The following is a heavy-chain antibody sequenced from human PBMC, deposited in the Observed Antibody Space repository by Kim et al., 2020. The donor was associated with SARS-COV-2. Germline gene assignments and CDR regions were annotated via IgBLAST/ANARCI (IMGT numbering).Heavy chain of an antibody. D-gene: IGHD3-10*01. Sequence: GGSLRLSCAASGFTFSSYGMHWVRQAPGKGLEWVAVIWYDGSNKYYADSVKGRFTISRDNSKNTLYLQMNSLRAEDTAVYYCARDRVNRMVRGVTFYFDCWGQGALVTVSS. V-gene: IGHV3-33*01. CDR2: IWYDGSNK. J-gene: IGHJ4*02. CDR3: ARDRVNRMVRGVTFYFDC. CDR1: GFTFSSYG.